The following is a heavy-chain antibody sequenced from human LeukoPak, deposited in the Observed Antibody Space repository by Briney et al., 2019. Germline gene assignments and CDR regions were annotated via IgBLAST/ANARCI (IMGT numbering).Heavy chain of an antibody. J-gene: IGHJ5*02. CDR2: ISSSSSTI. V-gene: IGHV3-48*01. D-gene: IGHD2-21*02. Sequence: PGGSLRLSCAASGFTFSSYSMNWVRQAPGKGLEWVSYISSSSSTIYYADSVKGRFTISRDNSKNTLSLQMNSLRGEDTAVYYCAKAMDAIVVVTVIQTWGQGTLVTVSS. CDR1: GFTFSSYS. CDR3: AKAMDAIVVVTVIQT.